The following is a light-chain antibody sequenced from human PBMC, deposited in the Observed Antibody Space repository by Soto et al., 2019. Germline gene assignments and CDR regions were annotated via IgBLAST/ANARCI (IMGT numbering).Light chain of an antibody. Sequence: DIKMTQSPSSLSASVGDRVTITCRASQSISSYLNWYQQKPGKAPKLLIYAASTLQSGVPSRFSGSGSGTDFTLTIRNLQPEDFATYYCQQSYTTPLTFGGGTKVEIK. CDR1: QSISSY. J-gene: IGKJ4*01. CDR3: QQSYTTPLT. V-gene: IGKV1-39*01. CDR2: AAS.